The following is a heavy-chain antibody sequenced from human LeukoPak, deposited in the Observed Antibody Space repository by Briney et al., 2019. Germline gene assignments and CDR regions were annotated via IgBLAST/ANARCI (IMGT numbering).Heavy chain of an antibody. V-gene: IGHV1-24*01. D-gene: IGHD2-2*01. CDR1: GYTLTELS. CDR3: ATPQYQLLTGQPNAFDI. J-gene: IGHJ3*02. CDR2: VDPEDGET. Sequence: ASVKVSCKVSGYTLTELSMHWVRQAPGKGLEWMGRVDPEDGETIYAEKFQGRVTITADTSTDTAYMELSSLRSEDTAVYYCATPQYQLLTGQPNAFDIWGQGTMVTVSS.